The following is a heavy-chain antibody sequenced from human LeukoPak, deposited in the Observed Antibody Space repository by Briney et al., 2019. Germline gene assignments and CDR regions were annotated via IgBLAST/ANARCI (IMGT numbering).Heavy chain of an antibody. CDR3: AKSPAQTPKYNWFDP. CDR2: ISGSGGST. CDR1: GFTFSSYA. Sequence: GGSLRLSCAASGFTFSSYAMSWVHQAPGKGLEWVSAISGSGGSTYYADSVKGRFTISRDNSKNTLYLQMNSLRAEDTAVYYCAKSPAQTPKYNWFDPWGQGTLVTVSS. J-gene: IGHJ5*02. V-gene: IGHV3-23*01.